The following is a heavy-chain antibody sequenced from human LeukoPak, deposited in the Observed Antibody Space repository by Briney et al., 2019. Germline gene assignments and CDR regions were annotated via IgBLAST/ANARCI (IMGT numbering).Heavy chain of an antibody. Sequence: SVRVSCKASGCTFSSYAISWVRQAPGQGLEWMGGIIPIFGTANYAQKFQGRVTITADESTSTAYMELSSLRSEDTAVYYCARVREAAAELYNWFDPWGKGTLVTVSS. CDR1: GCTFSSYA. J-gene: IGHJ5*02. V-gene: IGHV1-69*13. CDR3: ARVREAAAELYNWFDP. CDR2: IIPIFGTA. D-gene: IGHD6-13*01.